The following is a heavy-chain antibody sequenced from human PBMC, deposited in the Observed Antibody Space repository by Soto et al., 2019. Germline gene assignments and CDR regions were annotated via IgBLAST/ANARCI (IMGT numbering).Heavy chain of an antibody. CDR3: AKVPLKPHVFDY. Sequence: EVQLLESGGGLVQPGGSLRLSCTASGFTFSNYAMNWVRQAPGKGLEWVSTLSGSGSSTYYADSVKGRFTISRDNSKNTLDLQMTNLRAEDTAIYYCAKVPLKPHVFDYWGQGTLVTVSS. CDR2: LSGSGSST. J-gene: IGHJ4*02. V-gene: IGHV3-23*01. CDR1: GFTFSNYA.